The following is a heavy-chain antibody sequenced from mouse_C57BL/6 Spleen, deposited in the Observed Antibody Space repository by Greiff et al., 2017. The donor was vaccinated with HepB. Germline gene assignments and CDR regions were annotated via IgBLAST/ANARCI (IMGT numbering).Heavy chain of an antibody. CDR3: ARLGTTGEFDY. CDR2: INPNNGGT. D-gene: IGHD1-1*01. CDR1: GYTFTDYN. J-gene: IGHJ2*01. Sequence: EVQLQQSGPELVKPGASVKIPCKASGYTFTDYNMDWVKQSHGKSLEWIGDINPNNGGTIYNQKFKGKATLTVDKSSSTAYMELRSLTSEDTAVYYCARLGTTGEFDYWGQGTTLTVSS. V-gene: IGHV1-18*01.